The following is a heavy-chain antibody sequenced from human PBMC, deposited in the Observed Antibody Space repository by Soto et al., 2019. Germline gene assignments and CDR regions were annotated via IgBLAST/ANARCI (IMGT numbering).Heavy chain of an antibody. CDR3: ARDDYGDYVSEVFDH. CDR1: GFTFSNYA. J-gene: IGHJ4*02. D-gene: IGHD4-17*01. Sequence: EVQLLESGGGLVQPGGSLRLSCAASGFTFSNYAMNWVRQAPGKGLEWVSGISGSGGSTYYADSVKGRCTISRDNSKNTLYLQLNSLRAEDTAVYYYARDDYGDYVSEVFDHLGQGTLVTVSS. V-gene: IGHV3-23*01. CDR2: ISGSGGST.